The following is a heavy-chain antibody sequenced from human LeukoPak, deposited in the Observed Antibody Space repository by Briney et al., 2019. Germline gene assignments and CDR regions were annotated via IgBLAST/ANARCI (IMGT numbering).Heavy chain of an antibody. CDR2: IIPILGIA. Sequence: GASVKVSCKASGGTFSSYAISWVRQAPGQGLEWMGRIIPILGIANYAQKFQGRVTITADKSTSTAYMELSSLRSEDTAVYYCAKDTLDSSGYFGYWGQETLVTVSP. CDR3: AKDTLDSSGYFGY. CDR1: GGTFSSYA. D-gene: IGHD3-22*01. J-gene: IGHJ4*02. V-gene: IGHV1-69*04.